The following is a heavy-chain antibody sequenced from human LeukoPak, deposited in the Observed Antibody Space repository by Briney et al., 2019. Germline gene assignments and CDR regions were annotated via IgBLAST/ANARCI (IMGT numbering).Heavy chain of an antibody. V-gene: IGHV1-8*01. CDR3: ARGMIAAAGTGVDY. CDR1: GYTFTSYD. CDR2: MNPNSGNT. Sequence: GASVKVSCKASGYTFTSYDINWVRQATGQGLEWMGWMNPNSGNTGYAQKFQGRVTMTRNTSISTAYMELSSLRSEDTAVYYCARGMIAAAGTGVDYWGQGTLATVSS. J-gene: IGHJ4*02. D-gene: IGHD6-13*01.